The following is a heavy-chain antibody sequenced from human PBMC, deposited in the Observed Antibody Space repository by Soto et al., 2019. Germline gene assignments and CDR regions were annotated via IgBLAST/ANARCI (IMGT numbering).Heavy chain of an antibody. CDR1: GYTFTSYA. D-gene: IGHD6-19*01. V-gene: IGHV1-3*01. CDR2: INAGSGNT. J-gene: IGHJ4*02. CDR3: ARAGDSSGWYVDY. Sequence: ASVKVSCKASGYTFTSYAMHWVRQAPGQRLEWMGWINAGSGNTKYSQKFQGRVTITRDTSASTAYMELSSLRSEDTAVYYCARAGDSSGWYVDYWGQGTLVTVSS.